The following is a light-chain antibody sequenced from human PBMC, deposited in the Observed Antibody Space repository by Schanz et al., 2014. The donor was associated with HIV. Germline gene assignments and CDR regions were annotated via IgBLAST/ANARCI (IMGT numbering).Light chain of an antibody. V-gene: IGKV1-39*01. CDR1: QNIGSY. CDR3: QQANSFPLT. Sequence: DIQMTQSPSSLSASVGDGVTITCRASQNIGSYLNWYQQRPGQAPRLLIYAASSLQTGVPSRFSGSGSGTDFTLTISSLQPEDVATYFCQQANSFPLTFGGGTKVEIK. CDR2: AAS. J-gene: IGKJ4*01.